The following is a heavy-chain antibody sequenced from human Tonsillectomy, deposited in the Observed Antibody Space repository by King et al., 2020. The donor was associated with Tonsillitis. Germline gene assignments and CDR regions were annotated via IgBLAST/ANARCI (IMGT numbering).Heavy chain of an antibody. CDR1: GFTFSSYA. J-gene: IGHJ2*01. CDR3: ARDLRYWYFDL. CDR2: ISNSGGNT. V-gene: IGHV3-23*04. Sequence: VQLVESGGGLVQPGESLRLSCTASGFTFSSYAMNWVRQAPGKGLEWVSSISNSGGNTYYPDSVKGRFSISRDNSKTTMYLQMNSLRAEDTAIYYCARDLRYWYFDLWGRGTLVTVSS. D-gene: IGHD3-10*01.